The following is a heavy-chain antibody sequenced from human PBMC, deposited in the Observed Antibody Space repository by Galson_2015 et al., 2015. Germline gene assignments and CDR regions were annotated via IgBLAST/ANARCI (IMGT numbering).Heavy chain of an antibody. CDR1: GFTFSTYD. J-gene: IGHJ4*02. CDR3: ARDPGHSAYFPRSFDY. V-gene: IGHV3-48*03. Sequence: SLRLSCAASGFTFSTYDMSWVRQAPGKGLEWVSYISSSAGTIYYADSVKGRFTISRDNAKNSLYLQVDSLRAEDTAVYYCARDPGHSAYFPRSFDYWGQGTLVTVSS. D-gene: IGHD3-22*01. CDR2: ISSSAGTI.